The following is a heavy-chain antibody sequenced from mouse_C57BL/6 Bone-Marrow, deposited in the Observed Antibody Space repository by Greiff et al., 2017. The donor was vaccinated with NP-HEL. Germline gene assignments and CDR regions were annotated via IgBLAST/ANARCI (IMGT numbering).Heavy chain of an antibody. V-gene: IGHV1-54*01. CDR3: ARGGSWFAY. CDR1: GYAFTNYL. J-gene: IGHJ3*01. Sequence: VQGVESGAELVRPGTSVKVSCKASGYAFTNYLIEWVKQRPGQGLEWIGVINPGSGGTNYNEKFKGKATLTADKSSSTAYMQLSSLTSEDAAVYFCARGGSWFAYWGQGTLVTVSA. CDR2: INPGSGGT.